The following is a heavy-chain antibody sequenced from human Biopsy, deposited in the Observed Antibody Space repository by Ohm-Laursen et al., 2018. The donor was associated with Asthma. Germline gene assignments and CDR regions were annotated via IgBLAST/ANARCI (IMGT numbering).Heavy chain of an antibody. J-gene: IGHJ4*02. Sequence: SDTLSLTCAVSGGSISSGDYSWSWIRQPPGKGLEWIGFISPSGNTYYSPSLKSRLTISVDRSKNQFSLRPSSVTAADTAMYYCARDYGDYVWRAFDIWGQGTLVTVSS. CDR3: ARDYGDYVWRAFDI. D-gene: IGHD4-17*01. CDR2: ISPSGNT. V-gene: IGHV4-30-2*01. CDR1: GGSISSGDYS.